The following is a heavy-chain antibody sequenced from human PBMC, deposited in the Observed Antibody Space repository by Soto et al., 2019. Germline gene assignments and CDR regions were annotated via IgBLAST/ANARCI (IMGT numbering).Heavy chain of an antibody. D-gene: IGHD3-22*01. CDR2: IWYDGSNK. J-gene: IGHJ4*02. CDR3: ARPQGISGYFPIDY. CDR1: GFTFSSYL. Sequence: QVQLVESGGGVVQPGRSLRLSCAASGFTFSSYLIHWVRQGPGKGLEWVAVIWYDGSNKYYADSVKGRFTISRDNSKNTLYLQMNSLRNEDTAVYYCARPQGISGYFPIDYWGQGTLVTVS. V-gene: IGHV3-33*01.